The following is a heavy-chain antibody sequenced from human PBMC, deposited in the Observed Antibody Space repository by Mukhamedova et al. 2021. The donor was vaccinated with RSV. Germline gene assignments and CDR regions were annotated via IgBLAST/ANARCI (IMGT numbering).Heavy chain of an antibody. CDR2: ISYDGSNK. V-gene: IGHV3-30*04. J-gene: IGHJ4*01. D-gene: IGHD6-13*01. CDR3: ARESAGTRHTNSDY. Sequence: GFTFSSYAMHWVRQAPGKGLEWVAVISYDGSNKYYADSVKGRFTISRDNSKNTLYPQMNSLRAEDTAVYYCARESAGTRHTNSDY. CDR1: GFTFSSYA.